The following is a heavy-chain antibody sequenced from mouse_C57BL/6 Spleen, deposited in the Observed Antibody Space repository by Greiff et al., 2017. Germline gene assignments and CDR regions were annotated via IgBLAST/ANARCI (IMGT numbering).Heavy chain of an antibody. CDR2: IYPYNGVA. CDR3: ARSDDYDDVDSYGYFEV. CDR1: GYSFTGYY. Sequence: VQLQQSGPELVKPGASVKISCKASGYSFTGYYMHWVKQSPGNILDWIGYIYPYNGVASYNQKFKGKATLTVDKSSSTAYMELRSLTSEDSAVYYCARSDDYDDVDSYGYFEVWGTGTTVTVSS. V-gene: IGHV1-31*01. J-gene: IGHJ1*03. D-gene: IGHD2-4*01.